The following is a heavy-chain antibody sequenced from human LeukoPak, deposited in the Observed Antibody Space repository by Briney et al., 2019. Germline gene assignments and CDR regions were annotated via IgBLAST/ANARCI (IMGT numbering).Heavy chain of an antibody. CDR1: GFTFSNYG. CDR3: AKDISGDYYDSSGYLDY. D-gene: IGHD3-22*01. J-gene: IGHJ4*02. CDR2: ISWNSGSI. Sequence: GGSLRLSCAASGFTFSNYGMSWVRQAPGKGLEWVSGISWNSGSIGYADSVKGRFTISRDNAKNSLYLQMNSLRAEDMALYYCAKDISGDYYDSSGYLDYWGQGTLVTVSS. V-gene: IGHV3-9*03.